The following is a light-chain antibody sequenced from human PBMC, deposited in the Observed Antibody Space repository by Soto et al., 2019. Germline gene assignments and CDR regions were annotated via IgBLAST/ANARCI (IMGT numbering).Light chain of an antibody. V-gene: IGLV1-44*01. CDR2: TIN. CDR3: AAWDDSLNGYV. J-gene: IGLJ1*01. CDR1: NSDIGAYN. Sequence: QSVLTQPASVSGSPGQSITISCTGSNSDIGAYNYVSWYQQHPGKAPKLLIYTINQRPSGVPDRFSGSKSGTSASLAISGLQSEDEADYYCAAWDDSLNGYVFGTGTKVTVL.